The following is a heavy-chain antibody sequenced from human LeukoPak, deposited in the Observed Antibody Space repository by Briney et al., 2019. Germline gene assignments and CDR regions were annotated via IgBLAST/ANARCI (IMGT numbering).Heavy chain of an antibody. CDR3: ASDFRVHYYYMDV. CDR1: GFTVSSNY. D-gene: IGHD3-10*01. Sequence: PGGSLRLSCAASGFTVSSNYKSWVRQAPGKGLEWISVIYSGGSTYYADSVKGRFTISRDDSKNTLYLQMNSLRAEDTAVYYCASDFRVHYYYMDVWGKGTTVTVSS. CDR2: IYSGGST. V-gene: IGHV3-53*05. J-gene: IGHJ6*03.